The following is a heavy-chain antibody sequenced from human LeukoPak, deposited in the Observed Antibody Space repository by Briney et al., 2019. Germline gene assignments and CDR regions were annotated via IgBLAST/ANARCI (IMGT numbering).Heavy chain of an antibody. CDR1: GYTFTSYG. CDR3: ARVSEEIAAAGSPLDY. V-gene: IGHV1-18*01. J-gene: IGHJ4*02. Sequence: PWASVTVSCKASGYTFTSYGISWVRQAPGQGLEWMGWISAYNGNTNYAQKLQGRVTMTTDTSTSTAYMELRSLRSDDTAVYYCARVSEEIAAAGSPLDYWGQGTLVTVSS. D-gene: IGHD6-13*01. CDR2: ISAYNGNT.